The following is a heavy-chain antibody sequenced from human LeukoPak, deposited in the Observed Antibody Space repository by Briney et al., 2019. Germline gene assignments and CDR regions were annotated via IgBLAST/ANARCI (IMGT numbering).Heavy chain of an antibody. CDR2: ISAYNGNT. Sequence: ASVKVSCKASGYTFTSYGISWVRQAPGQGLEWMGWISAYNGNTNYAQKLQGRVTMTTDTSTSTAYMELRSLRSDDTAVYYCARESGTYCSSTSCYVVYGMDVGGQGTTVTVSS. D-gene: IGHD2-2*01. CDR1: GYTFTSYG. V-gene: IGHV1-18*01. CDR3: ARESGTYCSSTSCYVVYGMDV. J-gene: IGHJ6*02.